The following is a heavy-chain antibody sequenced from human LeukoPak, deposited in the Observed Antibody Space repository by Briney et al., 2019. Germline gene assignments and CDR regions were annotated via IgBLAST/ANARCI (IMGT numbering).Heavy chain of an antibody. CDR2: INPNSGGT. Sequence: ASVKVSCKASGYTFTGYYIHWVRQAPGQGLEWMGWINPNSGGTNYAQKFQGRVTMTRDTSISTAYMELSRLRSDDTAVYYCARDSTRYRDAFDIWGQGTMVAVSS. J-gene: IGHJ3*02. V-gene: IGHV1-2*02. CDR1: GYTFTGYY. D-gene: IGHD1-1*01. CDR3: ARDSTRYRDAFDI.